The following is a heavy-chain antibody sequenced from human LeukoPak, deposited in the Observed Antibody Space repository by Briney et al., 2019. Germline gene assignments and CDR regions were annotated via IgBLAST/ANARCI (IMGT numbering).Heavy chain of an antibody. CDR2: IRSKAYGGTT. D-gene: IGHD1-26*01. CDR1: GFTFGDYA. Sequence: GGSLRLSCTASGFTFGDYAMSWVRQAPGKGLEWVGFIRSKAYGGTTEYAASVKGRFTISRDDSKSIAYLQMNSLKTEDTAVYYWTRVWNSGSFDYWGQGTLVTVSS. J-gene: IGHJ4*02. CDR3: TRVWNSGSFDY. V-gene: IGHV3-49*04.